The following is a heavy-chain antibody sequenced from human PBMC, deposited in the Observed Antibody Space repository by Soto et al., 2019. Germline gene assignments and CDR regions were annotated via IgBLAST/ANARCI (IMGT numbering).Heavy chain of an antibody. J-gene: IGHJ6*02. V-gene: IGHV3-15*07. Sequence: GGSLRLSCAASGFTFSNAWMNWVRQAPGKGLEWVGRIKSKTDGGTTDYAAPVKGRFTISRDDSKNTLYLQMNSLKTEDTAVYYCTTGYCSSTSCPIRYYYGMDVWGQGTTVTVSS. CDR3: TTGYCSSTSCPIRYYYGMDV. D-gene: IGHD2-2*01. CDR1: GFTFSNAW. CDR2: IKSKTDGGTT.